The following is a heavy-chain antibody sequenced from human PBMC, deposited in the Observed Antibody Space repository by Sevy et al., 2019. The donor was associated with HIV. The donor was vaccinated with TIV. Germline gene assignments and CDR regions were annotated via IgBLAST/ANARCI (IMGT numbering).Heavy chain of an antibody. V-gene: IGHV4-59*01. J-gene: IGHJ2*01. CDR2: IYYTGST. Sequence: SETLSLTCTVSGGSISSYYWNWIRQSPEKGLEWIGYIYYTGSTNYNPSLKSRVTISVDTSKNQFSLKLSSVTAADTAVYSCAGAGMSVDGTYWYLDLWGRGTLVTVSS. CDR3: AGAGMSVDGTYWYLDL. D-gene: IGHD6-19*01. CDR1: GGSISSYY.